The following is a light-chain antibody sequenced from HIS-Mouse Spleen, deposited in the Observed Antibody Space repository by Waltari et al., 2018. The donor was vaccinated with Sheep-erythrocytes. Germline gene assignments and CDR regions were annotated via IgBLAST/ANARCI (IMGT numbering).Light chain of an antibody. CDR3: CSDAGSYNHV. CDR1: SSDVGGYNY. J-gene: IGLJ1*01. V-gene: IGLV2-11*01. Sequence: QSALTQPRSVSGSPGQSVTISCTGTSSDVGGYNYASWYQQHPGKAPKLMIYDVSKRPSGVPDRFSGSKSGNTASLTISGLQAEDEADYYCCSDAGSYNHVFATGTKVTVL. CDR2: DVS.